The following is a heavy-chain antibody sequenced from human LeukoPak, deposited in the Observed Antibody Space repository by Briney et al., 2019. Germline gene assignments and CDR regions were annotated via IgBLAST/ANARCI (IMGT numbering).Heavy chain of an antibody. Sequence: GGSLRLSCTASGFTFSSYSLNWVRQAPGKGLEWVANIKQDGSEKYYVDSVKGRFTISRDNAKNSLYLQMNSLRAEDTAVYYCARERDIAPCDYWGQGTLVTVSS. CDR1: GFTFSSYS. J-gene: IGHJ4*02. CDR3: ARERDIAPCDY. V-gene: IGHV3-7*01. D-gene: IGHD6-13*01. CDR2: IKQDGSEK.